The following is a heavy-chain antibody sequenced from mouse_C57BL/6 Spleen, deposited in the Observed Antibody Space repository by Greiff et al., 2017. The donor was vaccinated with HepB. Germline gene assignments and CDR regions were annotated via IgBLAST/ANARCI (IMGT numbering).Heavy chain of an antibody. CDR1: GFTFSDYG. D-gene: IGHD3-2*02. CDR2: ISSGSSTI. J-gene: IGHJ2*01. CDR3: ARERELRLFFDY. Sequence: EVKVVESGGGLVKPGGSLKLSCAASGFTFSDYGMHWVRQAPEKGLEWVAYISSGSSTIYYADTVKGRFTISRDNAKNTLFLQMTSLRSEDTAMYYCARERELRLFFDYWGQGTTLTVSS. V-gene: IGHV5-17*01.